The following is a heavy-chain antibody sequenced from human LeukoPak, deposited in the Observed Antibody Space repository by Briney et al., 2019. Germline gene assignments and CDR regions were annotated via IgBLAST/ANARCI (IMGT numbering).Heavy chain of an antibody. CDR1: GFTFSSYW. CDR3: ARPGYCSGDTCYVAFDI. V-gene: IGHV3-7*01. D-gene: IGHD2-15*01. J-gene: IGHJ3*02. Sequence: GGSLRLSCAASGFTFSSYWMSWVRQAPGKGLEWVANIKQDGSEKYYVDPVKGRFTISRDNAKNSLYLQMNSLRAEDTAVYYCARPGYCSGDTCYVAFDIWGQGTMVTVSS. CDR2: IKQDGSEK.